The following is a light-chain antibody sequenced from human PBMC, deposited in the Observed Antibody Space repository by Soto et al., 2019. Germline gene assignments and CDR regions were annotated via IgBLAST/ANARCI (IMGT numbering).Light chain of an antibody. Sequence: QSVLTQPPSASGTPGQRVTVSCSGSSSNIGSNTVNWYQQLPGTAPKLIIYTKDQRPSGVPDRFSGSKSGTSASLAISGLQSEDEADYFCAAWDDSLNGYVFATGTTLTVL. CDR1: SSNIGSNT. V-gene: IGLV1-44*01. CDR3: AAWDDSLNGYV. J-gene: IGLJ1*01. CDR2: TKD.